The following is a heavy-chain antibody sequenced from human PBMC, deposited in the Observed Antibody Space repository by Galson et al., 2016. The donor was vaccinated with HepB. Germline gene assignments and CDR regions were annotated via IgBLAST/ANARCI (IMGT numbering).Heavy chain of an antibody. J-gene: IGHJ4*02. CDR1: GLTFSRHW. D-gene: IGHD2-15*01. Sequence: SLRLSCAASGLTFSRHWMHWVRQAPGKGLVWVSYIKDDARSTKYADSVKGRFIISRDNSKNTLYLQMNSLRAEDTGVYYCARLSLVVAGTSDYWGQGTLVTVSS. V-gene: IGHV3-74*03. CDR2: IKDDARST. CDR3: ARLSLVVAGTSDY.